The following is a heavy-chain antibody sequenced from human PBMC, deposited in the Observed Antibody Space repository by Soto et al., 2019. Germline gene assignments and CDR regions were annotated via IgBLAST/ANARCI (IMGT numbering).Heavy chain of an antibody. J-gene: IGHJ4*02. CDR3: ARSLHHFGDPYFDY. Sequence: QVQLQQAGPGLVKPSETLSLTCTVSGGSIGGFHWSWIRQPPGKGLEWFGYISHSGSTNYNSSLNGRVTISVDTSKNQFSLKLTSVTAADTAVYFCARSLHHFGDPYFDYWGQGILITVSS. D-gene: IGHD4-17*01. CDR2: ISHSGST. CDR1: GGSIGGFH. V-gene: IGHV4-59*01.